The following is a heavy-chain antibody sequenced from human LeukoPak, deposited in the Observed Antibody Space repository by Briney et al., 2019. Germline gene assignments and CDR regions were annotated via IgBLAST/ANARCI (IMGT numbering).Heavy chain of an antibody. J-gene: IGHJ4*02. CDR1: GYTFTSYD. Sequence: SVKVSCKASGYTFTSYDISWVRQATGQGLEWMGGIIPIFGTANYAQKFQGRVTITADESTSTAYMELSSLRSEDTAVYYCARSHKRNGDYFDYWGQGTLVTVSS. CDR2: IIPIFGTA. V-gene: IGHV1-69*13. D-gene: IGHD1-1*01. CDR3: ARSHKRNGDYFDY.